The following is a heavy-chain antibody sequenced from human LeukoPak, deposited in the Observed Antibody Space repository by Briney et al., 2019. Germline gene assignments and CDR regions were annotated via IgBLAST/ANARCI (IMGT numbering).Heavy chain of an antibody. D-gene: IGHD6-13*01. CDR3: ARFGVIAAAAPLSDAFDI. Sequence: SETLSLTCTVSGGSISSSSYYWGWIRQPPGKGLEWIGSIYYSGSTYYNPSLKSRVTISVDTSKNQFSLKLSSVTAADTAVYYCARFGVIAAAAPLSDAFDIWGQGTMVTVSS. J-gene: IGHJ3*02. V-gene: IGHV4-39*07. CDR1: GGSISSSSYY. CDR2: IYYSGST.